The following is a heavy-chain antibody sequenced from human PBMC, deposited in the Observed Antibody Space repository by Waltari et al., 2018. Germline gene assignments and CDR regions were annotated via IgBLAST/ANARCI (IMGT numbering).Heavy chain of an antibody. Sequence: QVQLVQSGAEVKKPGAPVKVSCKASGYTFTSYGISWVRQAPGQGLEWMGWISAYNGNTNYAQKLQGRVTMTTDTSTSTAYMELRSLRSDDTAVYYCARDGDCSSTSCYDNYYYYYMDVWGKGTTVTVSS. CDR1: GYTFTSYG. D-gene: IGHD2-2*01. CDR3: ARDGDCSSTSCYDNYYYYYMDV. CDR2: ISAYNGNT. V-gene: IGHV1-18*01. J-gene: IGHJ6*03.